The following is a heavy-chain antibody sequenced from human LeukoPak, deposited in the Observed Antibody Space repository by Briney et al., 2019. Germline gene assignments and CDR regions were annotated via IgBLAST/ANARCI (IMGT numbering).Heavy chain of an antibody. CDR1: GFTFGSYA. J-gene: IGHJ4*02. Sequence: GGSLRLSCAASGFTFGSYAMIWVRQAPGKGLEWVSAIGASSGTTYYTDSVKGRLTISKDYSKNTLYLQMNSLRADDTAVYYCARHLGGNSKGFDYWGQGTLVTVSS. V-gene: IGHV3-23*01. CDR3: ARHLGGNSKGFDY. CDR2: IGASSGTT. D-gene: IGHD4-23*01.